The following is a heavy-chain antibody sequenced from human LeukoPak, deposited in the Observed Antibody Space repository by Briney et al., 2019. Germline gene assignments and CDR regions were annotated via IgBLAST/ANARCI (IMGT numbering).Heavy chain of an antibody. CDR1: GYTFTGYY. Sequence: ASVKVSCKASGYTFTGYYMQWVRQAPGQGVEWMGWIRAYNGNTNYAQKLQGRVTMTTDTSTSTAYMELSSLRSEDTAVYYCARAGSYGGNFYWGQGTLVTVSS. CDR2: IRAYNGNT. V-gene: IGHV1-18*04. CDR3: ARAGSYGGNFY. D-gene: IGHD4-23*01. J-gene: IGHJ4*02.